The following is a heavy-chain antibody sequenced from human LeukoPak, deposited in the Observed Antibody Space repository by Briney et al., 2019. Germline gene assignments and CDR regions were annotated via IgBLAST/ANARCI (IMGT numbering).Heavy chain of an antibody. D-gene: IGHD6-19*01. CDR1: GGTFSSYA. CDR3: ARAGAVAGTYDAFDI. V-gene: IGHV1-69*04. J-gene: IGHJ3*02. Sequence: RASVKVSCKASGGTFSSYAISWVRQAPGQGLEWMGRIIPILGIANYAQKFQGRVTITADKSTSTAYMELSSLRSEDTAVYYCARAGAVAGTYDAFDIWGQGTMVTASS. CDR2: IIPILGIA.